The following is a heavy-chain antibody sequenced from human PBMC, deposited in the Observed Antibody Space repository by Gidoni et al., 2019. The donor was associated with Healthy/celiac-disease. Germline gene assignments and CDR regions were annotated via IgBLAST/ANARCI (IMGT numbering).Heavy chain of an antibody. Sequence: EVQLVESGGGMVKPGGSLRLSCAASGFTFSSYSMNWVRQAPGKGLEWVSSISSSSSYIYYADSVKGRFTISRDNAKNSLYLQMNSLRAEDTAVYYCARDERDYFDYWGQGTLVTVSS. CDR2: ISSSSSYI. V-gene: IGHV3-21*01. CDR3: ARDERDYFDY. CDR1: GFTFSSYS. J-gene: IGHJ4*02.